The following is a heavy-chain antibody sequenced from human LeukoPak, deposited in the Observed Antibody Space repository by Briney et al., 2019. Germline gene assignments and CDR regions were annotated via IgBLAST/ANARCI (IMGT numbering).Heavy chain of an antibody. CDR3: ARYYYDTSDYYALYSYYYYIDV. D-gene: IGHD3-22*01. J-gene: IGHJ6*03. CDR1: GFIFSSYR. CDR2: ISSNSI. Sequence: GGSLRLSCAASGFIFSSYRMNWVRQAPGKGLEWVSSISSNSIYYVDSVKGRFTISRDNTKNSLYLQMNSLRAEDTAVYYCARYYYDTSDYYALYSYYYYIDVWGKGTTVTVSS. V-gene: IGHV3-21*01.